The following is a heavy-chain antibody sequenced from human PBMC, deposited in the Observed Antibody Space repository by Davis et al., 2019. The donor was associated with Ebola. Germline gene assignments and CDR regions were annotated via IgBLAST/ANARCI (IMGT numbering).Heavy chain of an antibody. CDR1: GGTFSSYA. D-gene: IGHD3-10*01. J-gene: IGHJ6*02. CDR3: ARGYYYGSGSYYPPYYYYYGMDV. Sequence: SVKVSCKASGGTFSSYAISWVRQAPGQGLEWMGGIIPIFGTANYAQKFQGRVTITADKSTSTAYMELSSLRSEDTAVYYCARGYYYGSGSYYPPYYYYYGMDVWGQGTTVTVSS. CDR2: IIPIFGTA. V-gene: IGHV1-69*06.